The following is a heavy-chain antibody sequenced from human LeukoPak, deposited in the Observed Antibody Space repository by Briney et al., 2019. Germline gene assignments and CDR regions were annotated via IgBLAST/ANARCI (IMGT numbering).Heavy chain of an antibody. Sequence: ASVKVSCKASGYTFTDYYMHCVRQAPGPGLEWMGWINPNSGGTTYAQKCQGRVTMTRDTSISTAYMELYRLRSDDTAIYYCAREIDYGSDPVAWFVPWGQGTLVTVSS. CDR1: GYTFTDYY. CDR2: INPNSGGT. J-gene: IGHJ5*02. CDR3: AREIDYGSDPVAWFVP. V-gene: IGHV1-2*02. D-gene: IGHD3-10*01.